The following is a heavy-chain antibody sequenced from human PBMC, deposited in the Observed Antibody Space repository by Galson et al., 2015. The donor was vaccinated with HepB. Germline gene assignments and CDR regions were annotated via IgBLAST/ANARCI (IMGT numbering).Heavy chain of an antibody. D-gene: IGHD1-1*01. CDR2: IADNGGST. CDR1: GFTFSRYA. CDR3: AKRLGATSGTTRAFHV. J-gene: IGHJ3*01. Sequence: SLRLSCAASGFTFSRYAMRWVRQAPGQGLEWVSGIADNGGSTSYADSVKGRFTISRDNSKNTLYLQMNNLRAEDTAVYYCAKRLGATSGTTRAFHVWGRGTMVTVSS. V-gene: IGHV3-23*01.